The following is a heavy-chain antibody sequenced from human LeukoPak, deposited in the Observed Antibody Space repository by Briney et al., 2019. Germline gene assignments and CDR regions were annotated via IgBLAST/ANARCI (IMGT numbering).Heavy chain of an antibody. CDR3: VRVGSVLLGMDV. CDR2: ISGDGSTT. V-gene: IGHV3-74*03. J-gene: IGHJ6*02. CDR1: GFTFSTFW. D-gene: IGHD2/OR15-2a*01. Sequence: PGGSLRLSCAASGFTFSTFWIHWVRQAPGKGLVWVSRISGDGSTTTYADSVKGRFTISRDNVKNTLYLQTNSLRAEDTAVYYCVRVGSVLLGMDVWGQGTTVTVSS.